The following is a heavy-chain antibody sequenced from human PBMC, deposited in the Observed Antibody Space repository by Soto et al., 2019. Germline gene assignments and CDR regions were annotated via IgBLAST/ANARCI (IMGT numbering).Heavy chain of an antibody. CDR3: AKCVGSYHYYGMDV. V-gene: IGHV3-23*01. J-gene: IGHJ6*02. CDR1: GFTFSSYA. Sequence: GGSLRLSCAASGFTFSSYAMSWVRQAPGKGLEWVSAISGSGGSTYYADSVKGRFTISRDNSKNTLYLQMSSLRAEDTAVYYCAKCVGSYHYYGMDVWGQGTTVTVSS. D-gene: IGHD5-18*01. CDR2: ISGSGGST.